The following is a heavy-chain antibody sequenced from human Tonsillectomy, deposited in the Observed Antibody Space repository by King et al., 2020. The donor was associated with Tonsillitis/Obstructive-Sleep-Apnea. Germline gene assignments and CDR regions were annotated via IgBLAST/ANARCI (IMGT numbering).Heavy chain of an antibody. V-gene: IGHV4-59*01. CDR2: IYNSGST. CDR1: SASISSYS. J-gene: IGHJ4*02. Sequence: QMQLQESGPGLVKPSETLSLTCTVSSASISSYSWSWIRQPPGKGLEWIGYIYNSGSTNYNPSLMSRVTISVDTSKNQFSLKLRSVTTMDTAVYYCARAPVATTVDYWGQGTLVTVSS. CDR3: ARAPVATTVDY. D-gene: IGHD5-12*01.